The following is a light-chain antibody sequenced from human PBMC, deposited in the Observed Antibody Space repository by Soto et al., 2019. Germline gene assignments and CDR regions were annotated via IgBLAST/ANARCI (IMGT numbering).Light chain of an antibody. Sequence: QSALTQPASVSGSPGQSITISCTGTTSDIGGYNYVSWYQQRPGKAPKLMIYEVSNRPSGVSHRFSGSKSDNTASLTISGLQFEDDADYYCASYTSSNTPYVFGTGTKLTVL. J-gene: IGLJ1*01. V-gene: IGLV2-14*01. CDR3: ASYTSSNTPYV. CDR1: TSDIGGYNY. CDR2: EVS.